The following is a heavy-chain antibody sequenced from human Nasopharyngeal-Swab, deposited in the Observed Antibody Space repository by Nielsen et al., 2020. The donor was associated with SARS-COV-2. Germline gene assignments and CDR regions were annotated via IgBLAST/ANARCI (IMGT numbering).Heavy chain of an antibody. D-gene: IGHD5-18*01. J-gene: IGHJ4*02. CDR2: INHSGST. V-gene: IGHV4-34*01. Sequence: SETLSLTCAVYGGAFSGYYWSWIRQPPGKGLEWIGEINHSGSTTYNPSLKSRVTISVDTSKNQFSLKLSSVTAADTAVYYCAIPRGYSYGYSPPRYWGQGTLVTVSS. CDR1: GGAFSGYY. CDR3: AIPRGYSYGYSPPRY.